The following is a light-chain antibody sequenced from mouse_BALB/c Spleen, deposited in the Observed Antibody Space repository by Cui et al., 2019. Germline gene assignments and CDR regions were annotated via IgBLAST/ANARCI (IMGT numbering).Light chain of an antibody. CDR1: SCVSY. Sequence: QIVLTQSPAFMSASVGEEITLTCSASSCVSYMHWYQEKAGTARKLLIYSTSNLASGVPSRFSGSGYGTFYSLTISSVEAEDAADYYCHQWSSYPWTFGGGTKLEIK. CDR3: HQWSSYPWT. J-gene: IGKJ1*01. V-gene: IGKV4-80*01. CDR2: STS.